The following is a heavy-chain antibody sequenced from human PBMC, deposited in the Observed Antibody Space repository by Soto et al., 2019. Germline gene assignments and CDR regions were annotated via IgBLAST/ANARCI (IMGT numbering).Heavy chain of an antibody. D-gene: IGHD5-18*01. CDR1: GYSFVSYW. V-gene: IGHV5-51*01. CDR2: IYPGDSDT. J-gene: IGHJ4*02. Sequence: PGESLKISCKGSGYSFVSYWIAWERQMPGKGLEWMGSIYPGDSDTTYSPSIQGQVTISADKSSTTVYLQWNTLKASDTAMYYCAKTDGYEVEYWGQGTLVTVSS. CDR3: AKTDGYEVEY.